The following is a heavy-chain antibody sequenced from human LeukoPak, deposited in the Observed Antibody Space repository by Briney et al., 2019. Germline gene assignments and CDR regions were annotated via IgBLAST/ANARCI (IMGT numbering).Heavy chain of an antibody. J-gene: IGHJ4*02. D-gene: IGHD3-16*02. CDR1: GFTFSSYA. CDR2: IKQDGSEK. CDR3: AREGSDDYVWGSYRYFDY. Sequence: PGGSLRLSCAASGFTFSSYAMSWVRQAPGKGLEWVANIKQDGSEKYYVDSVKGRFTISRDNAKNSLYLQMNSLRAEDTAVYYCAREGSDDYVWGSYRYFDYWGQGTLVTVSS. V-gene: IGHV3-7*01.